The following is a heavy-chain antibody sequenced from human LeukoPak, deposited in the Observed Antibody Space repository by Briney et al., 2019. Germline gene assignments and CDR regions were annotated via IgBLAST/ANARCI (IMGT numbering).Heavy chain of an antibody. J-gene: IGHJ4*02. Sequence: GGSLRLSCAASGFTFSSYWMHWVRQAPGKGLVWVSRINSDGSSTSYADSVKGRFTISRDNAKNSLYLQMNSLRAEDTAVYYCARDLYGSGSPPLYSPYFDYWGQGTLVTVSS. V-gene: IGHV3-74*01. CDR1: GFTFSSYW. CDR2: INSDGSST. CDR3: ARDLYGSGSPPLYSPYFDY. D-gene: IGHD3-10*01.